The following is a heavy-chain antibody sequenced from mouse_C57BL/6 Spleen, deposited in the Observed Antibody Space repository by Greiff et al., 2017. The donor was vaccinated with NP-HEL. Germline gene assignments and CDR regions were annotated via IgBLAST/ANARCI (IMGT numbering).Heavy chain of an antibody. CDR2: IWSGGST. V-gene: IGHV2-2*01. CDR3: ATYDYDRPWFAY. J-gene: IGHJ3*01. CDR1: GFSLTSYG. Sequence: QVQLKQSGPGLVQPSQSLSITCTVSGFSLTSYGVHWVRQSPGKGLEWLGVIWSGGSTDYNAAFISRLSISKDNSKSQVFFKMNSLQADDTAIYYCATYDYDRPWFAYWGQGTLVTVSA. D-gene: IGHD2-4*01.